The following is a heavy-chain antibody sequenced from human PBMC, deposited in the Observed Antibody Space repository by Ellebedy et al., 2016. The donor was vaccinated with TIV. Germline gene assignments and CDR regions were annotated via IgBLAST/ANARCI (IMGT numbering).Heavy chain of an antibody. V-gene: IGHV1-46*01. J-gene: IGHJ4*02. CDR1: GYTFTNYY. Sequence: ASVKVSCXAFGYTFTNYYMHWVRQASGHGLEWMGVINPRGGTTAYAQKFQGRVTMTRDTSSSTVYMELSSLRSDDTAVVYCAVRAYSYGGFDYWGQGTLVTVSS. CDR2: INPRGGTT. D-gene: IGHD5-18*01. CDR3: AVRAYSYGGFDY.